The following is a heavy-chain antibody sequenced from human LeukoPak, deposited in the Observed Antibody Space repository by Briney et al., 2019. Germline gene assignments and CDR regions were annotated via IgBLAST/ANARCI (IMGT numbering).Heavy chain of an antibody. CDR2: ISGSGST. D-gene: IGHD1-1*01. J-gene: IGHJ3*02. CDR1: GFTFSSYA. V-gene: IGHV3-23*01. CDR3: AKSRTGLNDAFDI. Sequence: HPGGSLRLSCAASGFTFSSYAMSWVRQAPGKGLEWVSAISGSGSTYYADSVKGRFTISRDNSKNTLYLQMNSLRAEDTAVYYCAKSRTGLNDAFDIWGQGTMVTVSS.